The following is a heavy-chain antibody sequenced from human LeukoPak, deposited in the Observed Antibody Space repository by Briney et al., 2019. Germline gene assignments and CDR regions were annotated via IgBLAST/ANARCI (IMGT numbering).Heavy chain of an antibody. J-gene: IGHJ4*02. Sequence: GGSLRLSCAASGFTVSSNYMSWVRQAPGKGLEWVSVIYSGGSTYYADSVKDRFTISRDNSKNTLYLQMNSLRAEDTAVYHCASGYCSGGSCYSPFHYWGQGTLVTVSS. D-gene: IGHD2-15*01. CDR3: ASGYCSGGSCYSPFHY. CDR1: GFTVSSNY. CDR2: IYSGGST. V-gene: IGHV3-53*01.